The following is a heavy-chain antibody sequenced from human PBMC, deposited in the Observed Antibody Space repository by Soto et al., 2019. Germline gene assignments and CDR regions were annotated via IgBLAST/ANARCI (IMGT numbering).Heavy chain of an antibody. V-gene: IGHV3-23*01. CDR2: ISGSGGST. J-gene: IGHJ6*03. Sequence: GGSLRLSCAASGFTFSSYAMSWVRQAPGKGLEWVSAISGSGGSTYYADSVKGRFTISRDNSKNTLYLQMNSLRAEDTAVYYCAKVGPKYDFWSEYYYYSMDVWGKGTTVSVSS. CDR3: AKVGPKYDFWSEYYYYSMDV. D-gene: IGHD3-3*01. CDR1: GFTFSSYA.